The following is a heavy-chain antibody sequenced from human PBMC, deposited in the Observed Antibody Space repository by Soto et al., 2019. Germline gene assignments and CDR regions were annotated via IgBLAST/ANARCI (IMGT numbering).Heavy chain of an antibody. CDR1: GFTFSSYG. J-gene: IGHJ6*02. Sequence: QVQLVESGGGVVQPGRSLRLSCAASGFTFSSYGMHWVRQAPGKGLEWVAVISYDGSNKYYADSVKGRFTISRDNSKNTLYLQMNSLRAEDTAVYYCAKFLWFGELLQRYYYYGMDVWGQGTTVTVSS. CDR3: AKFLWFGELLQRYYYYGMDV. D-gene: IGHD3-10*01. V-gene: IGHV3-30*18. CDR2: ISYDGSNK.